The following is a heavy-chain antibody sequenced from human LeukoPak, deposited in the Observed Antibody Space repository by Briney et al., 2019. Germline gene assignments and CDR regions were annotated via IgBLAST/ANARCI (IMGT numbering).Heavy chain of an antibody. V-gene: IGHV1-2*02. D-gene: IGHD1-26*01. CDR1: GYTFTGYH. CDR2: INPNSGGT. J-gene: IGHJ4*02. Sequence: ASVKVSCKASGYTFTGYHMHWVRQAPGQGLEWMGWINPNSGGTNYAQKFQGRVTMTRDTSISTAYMELSRLRSDDTAVYYCTSWGSGSYLARGFFDYWGQGTLVTVSS. CDR3: TSWGSGSYLARGFFDY.